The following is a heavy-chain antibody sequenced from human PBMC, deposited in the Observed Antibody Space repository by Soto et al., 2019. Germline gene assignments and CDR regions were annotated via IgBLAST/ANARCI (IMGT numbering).Heavy chain of an antibody. V-gene: IGHV6-1*01. J-gene: IGHJ6*03. CDR1: GDSVSSNSAA. Sequence: QVHLQESGPGLVKPSQTLSLTCAISGDSVSSNSAAWNWIRLSPSRGLEWLARTYYRSRWYNDYAVSVRSRITVNPDTSKNQFSLQLTSVTPEDTAVYYCAGTTSHQWYYMDVWGKGTTVTVSS. CDR2: TYYRSRWYN. D-gene: IGHD1-7*01. CDR3: AGTTSHQWYYMDV.